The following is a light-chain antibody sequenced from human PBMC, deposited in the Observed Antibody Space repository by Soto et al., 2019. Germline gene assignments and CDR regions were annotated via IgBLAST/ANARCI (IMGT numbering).Light chain of an antibody. V-gene: IGLV2-11*01. CDR1: SSDVGAYNF. J-gene: IGLJ1*01. Sequence: QSVLTQPRSVSGSPGPAVTISCTVCSSDVGAYNFASWYQQHTGAAPKLLINDVNKRPPGVPDRFSASKSGNTASRTISGLQAEDEADYYCSLYTSENTYVFGTGTKVTVL. CDR3: SLYTSENTYV. CDR2: DVN.